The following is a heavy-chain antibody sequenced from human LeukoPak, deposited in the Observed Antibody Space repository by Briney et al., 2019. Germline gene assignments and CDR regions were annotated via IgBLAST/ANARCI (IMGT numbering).Heavy chain of an antibody. CDR1: GFTFSSYS. D-gene: IGHD3-10*01. J-gene: IGHJ3*02. Sequence: PGGSVRLSCAASGFTFSSYSMNWVRQAPGKGLEWISYISGSGSVSYYEDSVKGRFTISRDNAKNSLYLQMNSLRDEDTALYYCARDGGFGFLPAFDIWGQGTMVTVSS. CDR3: ARDGGFGFLPAFDI. CDR2: ISGSGSVS. V-gene: IGHV3-48*02.